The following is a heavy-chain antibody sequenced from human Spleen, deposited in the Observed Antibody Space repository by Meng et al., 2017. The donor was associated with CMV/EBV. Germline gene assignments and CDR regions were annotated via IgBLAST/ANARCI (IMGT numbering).Heavy chain of an antibody. V-gene: IGHV4-59*01. J-gene: IGHJ5*02. CDR2: IYYSGST. Sequence: SETLSLTCAVSGGSISSYYWSWIRQPPGKGLEWIGYIYYSGSTNYNPSLKSRVTISVDTSKNQFSLKLSSVTAADTAVYYCERGLWRGGGGGDWFDPWGQGTLVTVSS. CDR3: ERGLWRGGGGGDWFDP. D-gene: IGHD5-18*01. CDR1: GGSISSYY.